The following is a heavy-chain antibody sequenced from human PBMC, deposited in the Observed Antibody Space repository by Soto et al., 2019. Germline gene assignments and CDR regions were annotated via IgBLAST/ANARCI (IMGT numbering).Heavy chain of an antibody. CDR2: MNPNSGNT. CDR3: ARVPAAQPGDWFDP. V-gene: IGHV1-8*01. D-gene: IGHD2-2*01. J-gene: IGHJ5*02. CDR1: GYTFTSYD. Sequence: ASVKVSCKASGYTFTSYDINWVRQATRQGLEWMGWMNPNSGNTGYAQKFQGRVTMTRNTSISTAYMELSSLRSEDTAVYYCARVPAAQPGDWFDPWGQGTLVTVSS.